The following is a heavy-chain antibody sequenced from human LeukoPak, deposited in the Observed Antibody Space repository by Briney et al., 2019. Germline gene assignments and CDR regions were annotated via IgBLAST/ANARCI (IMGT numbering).Heavy chain of an antibody. V-gene: IGHV5-51*01. CDR1: GYNFISYW. J-gene: IGHJ4*02. D-gene: IGHD3-22*01. Sequence: GESLKISCKGSGYNFISYWIAWVRQMPGKGLEWMGIIYPGDSDTRYSPSFQGQVTISVDKSISTAYLQWSSLKALDTAMYYCARTYYYESSGYNFGYWGQGTLVTVSS. CDR3: ARTYYYESSGYNFGY. CDR2: IYPGDSDT.